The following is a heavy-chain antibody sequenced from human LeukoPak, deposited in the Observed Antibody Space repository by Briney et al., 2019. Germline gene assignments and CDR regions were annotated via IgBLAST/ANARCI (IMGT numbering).Heavy chain of an antibody. CDR2: IIPILGVA. CDR3: ARGFGELPGQFDY. V-gene: IGHV1-69*04. J-gene: IGHJ4*02. CDR1: GGTFISYA. D-gene: IGHD3-10*01. Sequence: ASVKVSCKASGGTFISYAISWVRQAPGQGLEWMGRIIPILGVANYAQKFQGRVTITADKSTSTAYMELSSLRSEDTAVYYCARGFGELPGQFDYWGQGTLVTVSS.